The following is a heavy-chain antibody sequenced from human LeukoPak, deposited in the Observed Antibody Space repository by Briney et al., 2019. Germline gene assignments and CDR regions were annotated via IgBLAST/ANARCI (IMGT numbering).Heavy chain of an antibody. D-gene: IGHD3-9*01. J-gene: IGHJ6*02. V-gene: IGHV1-2*02. CDR1: GYTFTGNY. CDR3: ARVDYDILTGYYIGGMDV. CDR2: INPNSGGT. Sequence: ASVKVSCKSSGYTFTGNYMHWVRQAPGQGLEWMGWINPNSGGTNYAQKFQGRVTMTRDTSISTAYMELSRLRSDDTAVYYCARVDYDILTGYYIGGMDVWGQGTTVTVSS.